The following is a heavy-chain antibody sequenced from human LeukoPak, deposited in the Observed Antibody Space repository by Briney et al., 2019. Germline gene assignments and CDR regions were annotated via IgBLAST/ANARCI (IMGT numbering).Heavy chain of an antibody. J-gene: IGHJ6*03. CDR3: VRASDSIFSYYYHMDL. CDR2: TFTTGST. V-gene: IGHV4-4*07. Sequence: KPSETLSLTCNVSGASVSDYYWSWVRQPAGKGLEWIGRTFTTGSTDYHPSLKSRVTMTRDRSKNQLFLTLASVTAADTAVYYCVRASDSIFSYYYHMDLWGKGITVTVSS. CDR1: GASVSDYY. D-gene: IGHD2-21*01.